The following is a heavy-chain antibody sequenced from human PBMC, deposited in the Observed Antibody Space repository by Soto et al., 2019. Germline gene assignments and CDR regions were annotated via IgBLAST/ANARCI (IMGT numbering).Heavy chain of an antibody. V-gene: IGHV3-11*06. Sequence: QVQMVESGGGLVKPGGPLRLSCAASGFIFSHYYMGWIRQAPGKGLEWVSYITPTSGHINYADSVKGRFTISRDNARNSLYLQMNSLTADDTAMYYCARLPYSAYNRHFDYWGQGTLVTVSS. J-gene: IGHJ4*02. CDR3: ARLPYSAYNRHFDY. CDR2: ITPTSGHI. CDR1: GFIFSHYY. D-gene: IGHD4-4*01.